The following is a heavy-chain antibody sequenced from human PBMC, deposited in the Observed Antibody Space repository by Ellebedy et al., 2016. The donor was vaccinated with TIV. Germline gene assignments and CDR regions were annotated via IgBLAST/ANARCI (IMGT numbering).Heavy chain of an antibody. V-gene: IGHV3-53*01. D-gene: IGHD3-10*01. Sequence: PGGSLRLSCAASGFTVSNNYVSWARQAPGKGLEWVSVMYSGGANAYADSVKGRFTISRDNSKNMVYLQMNSLRDEDTAVYYCARSPYDSWFRWGQGTLVTVSS. CDR1: GFTVSNNY. J-gene: IGHJ4*02. CDR3: ARSPYDSWFR. CDR2: MYSGGA.